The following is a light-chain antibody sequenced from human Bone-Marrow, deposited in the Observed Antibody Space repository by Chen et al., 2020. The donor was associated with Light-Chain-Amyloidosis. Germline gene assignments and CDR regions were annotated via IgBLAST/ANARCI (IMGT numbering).Light chain of an antibody. Sequence: QSVVTQPPSASGTPGQRVTISCSGSSSNIGSNYVYWYQHFPGAAPKLLLYRDDERPSGVPDRLSGSRSGTSASLAISWLRSEDEADYYCATWDDSLSHLWVFGGGTKLTFL. CDR2: RDD. CDR3: ATWDDSLSHLWV. V-gene: IGLV1-47*01. CDR1: SSNIGSNY. J-gene: IGLJ3*02.